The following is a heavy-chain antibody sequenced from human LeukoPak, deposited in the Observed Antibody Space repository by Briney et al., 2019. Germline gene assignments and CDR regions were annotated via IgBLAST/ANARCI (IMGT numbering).Heavy chain of an antibody. J-gene: IGHJ6*02. CDR2: INHSGST. V-gene: IGHV4-34*01. CDR1: GGSFSGYY. D-gene: IGHD2-2*02. CDR3: AGPVAIRWGPDYYYGMDV. Sequence: SETLSLTCAVYGGSFSGYYWSWIRQPPGKGLEWIGEINHSGSTNYNPSLKSRVTISVDTSKNQFSLKLSSVTAADTAVYYCAGPVAIRWGPDYYYGMDVWGQGTTVTVSS.